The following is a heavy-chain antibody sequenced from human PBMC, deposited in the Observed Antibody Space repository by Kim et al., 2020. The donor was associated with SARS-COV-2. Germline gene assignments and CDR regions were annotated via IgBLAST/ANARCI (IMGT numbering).Heavy chain of an antibody. D-gene: IGHD4-17*01. CDR3: AKNTDYWFFDL. CDR1: GFTFSSYG. J-gene: IGHJ2*01. CDR2: ISGSGDST. V-gene: IGHV3-23*01. Sequence: GGSLRLSCAASGFTFSSYGMSWVRQAPGKGLEWVSGISGSGDSTYYADSVKGRFTISRDNSKNTLFLQMNSLRAEDTAVYYCAKNTDYWFFDLWGRGTLVTVSS.